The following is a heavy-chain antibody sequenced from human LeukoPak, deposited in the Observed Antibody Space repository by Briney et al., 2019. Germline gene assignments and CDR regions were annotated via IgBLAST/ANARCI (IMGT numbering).Heavy chain of an antibody. J-gene: IGHJ4*02. CDR2: IYYSGST. Sequence: SEALSLTCTVSGGSISSGGYYWSWIRQHPGKGLEWIGYIYYSGSTYYNPSLKSRVTISVDTSKNQFSLKLSSVTAADTAVYYSARGEGYCSGGSCLDHFDYWGQGTLVTVSS. CDR3: ARGEGYCSGGSCLDHFDY. V-gene: IGHV4-31*03. CDR1: GGSISSGGYY. D-gene: IGHD2-15*01.